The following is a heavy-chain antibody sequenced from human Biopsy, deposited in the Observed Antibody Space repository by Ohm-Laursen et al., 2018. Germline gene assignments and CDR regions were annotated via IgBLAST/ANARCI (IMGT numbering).Heavy chain of an antibody. CDR1: GFTFSGFS. CDR2: ISASGNHI. CDR3: ARDGEAKYCKHGVCPSDF. D-gene: IGHD2-8*01. V-gene: IGHV3-21*01. J-gene: IGHJ4*02. Sequence: SLRLSCSASGFTFSGFSMNWVRQAPGTGLEWVSSISASGNHIYYTDSVKGRLTVSRDNGKNSVYLQMNSLRVEDTAVYYCARDGEAKYCKHGVCPSDFWGQGTLVTVSS.